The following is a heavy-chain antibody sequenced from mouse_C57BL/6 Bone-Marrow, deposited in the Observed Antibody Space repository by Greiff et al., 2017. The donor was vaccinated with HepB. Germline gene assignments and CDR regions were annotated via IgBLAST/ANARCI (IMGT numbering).Heavy chain of an antibody. J-gene: IGHJ4*01. D-gene: IGHD2-5*01. CDR1: GYTFTDHT. Sequence: VKLVESDAELVKPGASVKISCKVSGYTFTDHTIHWMKQRPEQGLEWIGYIYPRDGSTKYNEKFKGKATLTADKSSSTAYMQLNSLTSEDSAVYFCAKEEDSNLYAMDYWGQGTSVTVSS. CDR2: IYPRDGST. V-gene: IGHV1-78*01. CDR3: AKEEDSNLYAMDY.